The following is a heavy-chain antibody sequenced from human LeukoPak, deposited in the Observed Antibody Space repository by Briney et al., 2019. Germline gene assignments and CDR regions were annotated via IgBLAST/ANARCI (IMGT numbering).Heavy chain of an antibody. Sequence: GGSLRLSCAASGFTFSNAWMSWVRQAPGKGLEWVGRIKSKTDGGTTDYAAPVKGRFTISGDDSKNTLHLQTNSLKTEDTAVYYGTTDLRRQPLGNWGQGTLVTVSS. CDR2: IKSKTDGGTT. CDR3: TTDLRRQPLGN. D-gene: IGHD3-16*01. V-gene: IGHV3-15*01. J-gene: IGHJ4*02. CDR1: GFTFSNAW.